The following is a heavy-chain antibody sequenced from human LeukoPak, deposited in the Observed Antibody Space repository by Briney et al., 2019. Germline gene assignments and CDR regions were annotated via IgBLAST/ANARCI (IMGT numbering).Heavy chain of an antibody. J-gene: IGHJ4*02. D-gene: IGHD4-11*01. V-gene: IGHV3-23*01. CDR1: GFNLSTYG. CDR2: ISGSGGST. Sequence: GGSLRLSCAASGFNLSTYGMHWVRQAPGKGLEWVSAISGSGGSTYYADSVKGRFTISRDNSKNTLYLQMNSLRAEDTAVYYCATHPIPQYQYYFDYWGQGTLVTVSS. CDR3: ATHPIPQYQYYFDY.